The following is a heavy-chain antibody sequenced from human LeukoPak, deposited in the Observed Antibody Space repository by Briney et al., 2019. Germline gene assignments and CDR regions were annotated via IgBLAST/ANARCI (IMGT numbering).Heavy chain of an antibody. CDR1: GGSISSYY. CDR3: ARSAGRYYYDLPDI. V-gene: IGHV4-59*01. J-gene: IGHJ3*02. D-gene: IGHD3-22*01. Sequence: SETLSLTCTVSGGSISSYYWSWIRQPPGKGLEWIGYIYYSGSTNYNPSLKSRVTISVDTSKNQFSLRLSSVTAADTAVYYCARSAGRYYYDLPDIWGKGTMVAVSS. CDR2: IYYSGST.